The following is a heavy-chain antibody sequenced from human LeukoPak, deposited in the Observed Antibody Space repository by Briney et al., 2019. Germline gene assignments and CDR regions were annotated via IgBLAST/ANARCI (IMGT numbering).Heavy chain of an antibody. CDR3: AREAADCSSTRCSVDY. D-gene: IGHD2-2*01. CDR1: GYTFTFYY. V-gene: IGHV1-2*07. CDR2: INPNSGGT. Sequence: ASVKVSFKCSGYTFTFYYMDWVRQAPGQGLEWMGWINPNSGGTNYARKFQGRVTMTRDTAISTAYMALSRLRSDDTAVYYCAREAADCSSTRCSVDYWGQGTLVTVSS. J-gene: IGHJ4*02.